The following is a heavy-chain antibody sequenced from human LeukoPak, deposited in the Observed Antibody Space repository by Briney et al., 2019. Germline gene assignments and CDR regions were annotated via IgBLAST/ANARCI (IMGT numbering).Heavy chain of an antibody. J-gene: IGHJ4*02. CDR3: ARKPIVGSAWYYFDY. CDR2: IYYSGST. Sequence: SETLSLTCTVSGGSVNSGSYYWCWIRQAPGEGLEWIGNIYYSGSTYYTPSLESRVTMSVDTSKNQFSLKLSSVTAADTAVYYCARKPIVGSAWYYFDYWGQGTLVTVSS. D-gene: IGHD6-13*01. CDR1: GGSVNSGSYY. V-gene: IGHV4-39*07.